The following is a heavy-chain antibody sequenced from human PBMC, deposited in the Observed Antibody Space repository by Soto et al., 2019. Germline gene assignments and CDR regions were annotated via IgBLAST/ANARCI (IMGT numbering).Heavy chain of an antibody. CDR1: GYTFTTYD. J-gene: IGHJ4*02. V-gene: IGHV1-8*02. Sequence: QVQLVQSGAEVKKPGASVKVSCKASGYTFTTYDVNWMRQATGQGPEWLGWMNPYNGDTGYALKFQGRVTLTRDTSMNTAYLELSSLTYEDTAVYYCARNRRETGDFDYWGQGTLVTVSS. CDR2: MNPYNGDT. D-gene: IGHD7-27*01. CDR3: ARNRRETGDFDY.